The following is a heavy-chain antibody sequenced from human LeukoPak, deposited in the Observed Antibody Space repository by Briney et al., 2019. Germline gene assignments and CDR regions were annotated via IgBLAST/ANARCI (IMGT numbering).Heavy chain of an antibody. CDR3: VRWIQLWRAFDI. D-gene: IGHD5-18*01. Sequence: ASVKVSCKASGYSFTGYYMNWLRQAPRQGLEWMGWINPTSGGTNSAQKFHGRVTLARDTSISTAYMELSRLTSDDTAVYYCVRWIQLWRAFDIWGQGTVVTASS. CDR1: GYSFTGYY. J-gene: IGHJ3*02. CDR2: INPTSGGT. V-gene: IGHV1-2*02.